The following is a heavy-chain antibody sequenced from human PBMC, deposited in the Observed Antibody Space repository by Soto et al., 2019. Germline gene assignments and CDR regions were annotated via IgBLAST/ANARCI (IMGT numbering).Heavy chain of an antibody. CDR2: INHSGST. V-gene: IGHV4-34*01. Sequence: QVQLQQWGAGLLKPSETLSLTCAVYGGSFSGYYWSWIRQPPGKGLEWIGEINHSGSTNYNPSLKSRVTISVDTSKNQFSPKLSSVTAADTAVYYCARSLWFGESNWFDPWGQGTLVTVSS. CDR3: ARSLWFGESNWFDP. D-gene: IGHD3-10*01. J-gene: IGHJ5*02. CDR1: GGSFSGYY.